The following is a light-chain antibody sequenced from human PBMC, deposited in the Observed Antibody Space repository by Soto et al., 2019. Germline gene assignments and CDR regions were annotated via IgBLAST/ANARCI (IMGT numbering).Light chain of an antibody. V-gene: IGKV3-20*01. CDR2: GAS. CDR3: LQYGSTPGT. CDR1: QSMPNSY. J-gene: IGKJ1*01. Sequence: EIVLTQSPGTLSLSPGERATLSCRASQSMPNSYLSWYQHKPGQAPRLLIHGASSRATGTPDRFSGSGSGTDFTLIIDRLEPEDFALYYCLQYGSTPGTFGQGTKVDLK.